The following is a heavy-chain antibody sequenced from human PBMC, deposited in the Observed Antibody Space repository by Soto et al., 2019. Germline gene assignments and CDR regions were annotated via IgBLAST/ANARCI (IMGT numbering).Heavy chain of an antibody. CDR2: IYWDDGK. Sequence: QITLKESGPTLVKPTQTLTLTCTFTGFSLSTNGVGVGWIRQPPGKALEWLAAIYWDDGKFYSPSLKSRLTITKDTNKHQVVLTMTNMDPVDTATYHCAHRRVLYGMDVWGQGTTVTVSS. J-gene: IGHJ6*02. CDR3: AHRRVLYGMDV. CDR1: GFSLSTNGVG. V-gene: IGHV2-5*02.